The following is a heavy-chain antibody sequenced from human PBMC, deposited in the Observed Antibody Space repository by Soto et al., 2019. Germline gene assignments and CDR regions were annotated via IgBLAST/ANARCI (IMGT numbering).Heavy chain of an antibody. CDR2: ISNDGRNK. J-gene: IGHJ6*02. D-gene: IGHD6-6*01. CDR3: VREMGTDDSSHYQYGMDV. Sequence: VQLVESGGGVVQPGRSLRLSCAVSGFSLRTYPMHWVRQAPGKGLEWVAFISNDGRNKYYGESVKGRVTISGDNSKNTLYLQMNSLRADDTAVYFCVREMGTDDSSHYQYGMDVWGQGTTVTVFS. V-gene: IGHV3-30*04. CDR1: GFSLRTYP.